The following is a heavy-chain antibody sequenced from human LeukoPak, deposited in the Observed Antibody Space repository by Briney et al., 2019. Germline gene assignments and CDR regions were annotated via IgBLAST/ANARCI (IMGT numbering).Heavy chain of an antibody. CDR2: ISAYNGNT. D-gene: IGHD3-10*01. J-gene: IGHJ4*02. CDR3: ARVYLDYYGSGSQFPSDY. CDR1: GYTFTSYG. Sequence: GASVKVSCKASGYTFTSYGISWVRQAPGQGLEWMGWISAYNGNTNYAQKLQGRVTMTTDTSTSTAYMELRSLRSDDTAVYYCARVYLDYYGSGSQFPSDYWGQGTLVTVSS. V-gene: IGHV1-18*01.